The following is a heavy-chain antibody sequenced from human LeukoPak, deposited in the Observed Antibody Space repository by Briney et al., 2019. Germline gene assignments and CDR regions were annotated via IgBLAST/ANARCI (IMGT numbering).Heavy chain of an antibody. CDR3: ARGPLIVVVPAAPWSYYMDV. J-gene: IGHJ6*03. V-gene: IGHV1-69*05. Sequence: VASVKVSCKASGYTFTSYGISWVRQAPGQGLEWMGGIIPIFGTANYAQKFQGRVTITTDESTSTAYIELSSLRSEDTAVYYCARGPLIVVVPAAPWSYYMDVWGKGTTVTVSS. D-gene: IGHD2-2*01. CDR1: GYTFTSYG. CDR2: IIPIFGTA.